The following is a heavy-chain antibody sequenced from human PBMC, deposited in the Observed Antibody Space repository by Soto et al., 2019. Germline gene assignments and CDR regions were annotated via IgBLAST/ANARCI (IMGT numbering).Heavy chain of an antibody. CDR2: IYYSGST. V-gene: IGHV4-59*08. Sequence: SETLSLTCTVSGGSMISYYWSWIRQPPGKGLEWIGYIYYSGSTNYNPSLKSRVTISVDTSKNQFSLKLSSVTAADTAVYYCARRWGRTFDYWGQGTLVTVSS. CDR3: ARRWGRTFDY. D-gene: IGHD7-27*01. J-gene: IGHJ4*02. CDR1: GGSMISYY.